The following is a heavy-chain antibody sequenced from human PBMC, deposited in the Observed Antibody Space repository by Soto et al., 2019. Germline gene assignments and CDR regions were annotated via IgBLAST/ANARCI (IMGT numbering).Heavy chain of an antibody. CDR3: ARTAAAGKYYYGMDV. Sequence: HGESLKISCKGSGYSFTRYWMGWVRQMPGKGLECMGIIYPGDSETRYSPSFQGQVTISADKSISTAYLQWSSLKASDTAMYYCARTAAAGKYYYGMDVWGQGTTVTVSS. CDR1: GYSFTRYW. D-gene: IGHD6-13*01. V-gene: IGHV5-51*01. J-gene: IGHJ6*02. CDR2: IYPGDSET.